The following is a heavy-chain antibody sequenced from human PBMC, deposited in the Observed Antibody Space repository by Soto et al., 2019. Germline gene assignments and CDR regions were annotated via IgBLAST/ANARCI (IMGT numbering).Heavy chain of an antibody. J-gene: IGHJ4*02. CDR2: MYHSGST. CDR3: ARVPDY. V-gene: IGHV4-30-2*01. D-gene: IGHD2-2*01. CDR1: GGSISSGGYS. Sequence: SVTLSLTWAVSGGSISSGGYSWSWIRQPPGKGLEWIGYMYHSGSTYYNPSLKSRVTISIDRSKNQFSLKLSSVTAADTAVYYWARVPDYRGKGILVTVSS.